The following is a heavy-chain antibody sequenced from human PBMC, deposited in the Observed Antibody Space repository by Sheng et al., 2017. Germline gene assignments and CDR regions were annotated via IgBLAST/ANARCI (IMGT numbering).Heavy chain of an antibody. V-gene: IGHV3-30*18. CDR3: AKGAMVVKNNYYYYMDV. D-gene: IGHD2-15*01. Sequence: QVQLVESGGGVVQPGRSLRLSCAASGFTFSSYGMHWVRQAPGKGLEWVAVISYDGSNKYYADSVKGRFTISRDNSKNTLYLQMNSLRAEDTAVYYCAKGAMVVKNNYYYYMDVWGQGTTVTVSS. CDR1: GFTFSSYG. J-gene: IGHJ6*03. CDR2: ISYDGSNK.